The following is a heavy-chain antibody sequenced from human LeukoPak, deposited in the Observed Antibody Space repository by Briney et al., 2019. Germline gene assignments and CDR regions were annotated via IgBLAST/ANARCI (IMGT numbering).Heavy chain of an antibody. CDR1: GDSVSSKSAA. V-gene: IGHV6-1*01. J-gene: IGHJ6*02. CDR2: TYYRSKWYN. D-gene: IGHD2-21*01. Sequence: SQTLSLTCAISGDSVSSKSAAWNWIRQSPSIGLEWLGRTYYRSKWYNDYAVSVKSRITINPDTSKNQFSLQLNSVTPEDTAVCYCARDLRDGDSFSMDVWGQGTTVTVSS. CDR3: ARDLRDGDSFSMDV.